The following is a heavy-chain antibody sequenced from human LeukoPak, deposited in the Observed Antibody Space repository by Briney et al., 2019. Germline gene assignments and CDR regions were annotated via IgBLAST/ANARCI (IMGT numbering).Heavy chain of an antibody. CDR3: AREWHHVFDY. D-gene: IGHD5-12*01. J-gene: IGHJ4*02. V-gene: IGHV4-4*07. CDR2: IYPRGSP. Sequence: TSETLSLTCTVPGGSISSYSWSWMRQPAGKGLEWIGRIYPRGSPNYNPSLKSRVIMSVDKSKNQFSLKLRSVTAADTAVYYCAREWHHVFDYWGQGNLVTVSS. CDR1: GGSISSYS.